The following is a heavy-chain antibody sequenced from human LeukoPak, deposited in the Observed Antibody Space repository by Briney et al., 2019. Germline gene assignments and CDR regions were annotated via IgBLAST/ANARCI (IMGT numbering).Heavy chain of an antibody. CDR3: ATDAGGYSYGSYYMDV. CDR1: GFTFSSYA. CDR2: ISGSGGST. D-gene: IGHD5-18*01. V-gene: IGHV3-23*01. Sequence: GGSLRLSCAASGFTFSSYAMSWVRQAPGKGLEWVSAISGSGGSTYYADSVKGRFTISRDNSKNTLYLQMNSLRAEDTAVYYRATDAGGYSYGSYYMDVWGKGTTVTVSS. J-gene: IGHJ6*03.